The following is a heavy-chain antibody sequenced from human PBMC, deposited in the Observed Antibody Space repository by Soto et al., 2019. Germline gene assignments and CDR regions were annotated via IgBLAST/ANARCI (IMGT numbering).Heavy chain of an antibody. D-gene: IGHD4-17*01. CDR1: GFTVSNNY. CDR3: ARNQPVTTLGY. Sequence: EVLLVETGGRLIQPGGSLRLSCAASGFTVSNNYMSWVRQAPGKGLECVSIIYSGGTTYYADSVRGRFTISRDHSKNTLYLQMNSLRADDTAVYFCARNQPVTTLGYWGQGTLVTVSS. V-gene: IGHV3-53*02. CDR2: IYSGGTT. J-gene: IGHJ4*02.